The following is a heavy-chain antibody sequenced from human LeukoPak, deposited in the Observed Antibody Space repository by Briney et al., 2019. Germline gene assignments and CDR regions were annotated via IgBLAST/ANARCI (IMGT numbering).Heavy chain of an antibody. D-gene: IGHD3-16*01. J-gene: IGHJ5*02. Sequence: SETLSLTCTVSGGSFSSYYWSWIRQPPGKGLEWIGYIYTSGSTNYNPSLKSRATISVDRSKNQFSLKLSSVTAADTAVYYCARDTRGRFDPWGQGTLVTVSS. CDR1: GGSFSSYY. CDR3: ARDTRGRFDP. V-gene: IGHV4-4*09. CDR2: IYTSGST.